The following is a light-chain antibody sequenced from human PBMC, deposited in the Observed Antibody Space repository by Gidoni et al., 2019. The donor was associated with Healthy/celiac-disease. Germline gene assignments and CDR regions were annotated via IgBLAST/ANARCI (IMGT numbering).Light chain of an antibody. V-gene: IGKV1-39*01. CDR1: QSISSY. CDR2: AAS. J-gene: IGKJ2*04. CDR3: QQSYSTLGS. Sequence: DIQLTQSPSSLSASVGDRVTITCRASQSISSYLNWYQQKPGKAPKLLIYAASSLQSGVPSRFSGSGSGTDFTLTISSLQPEDFATYYCQQSYSTLGSFXQGTKLEIK.